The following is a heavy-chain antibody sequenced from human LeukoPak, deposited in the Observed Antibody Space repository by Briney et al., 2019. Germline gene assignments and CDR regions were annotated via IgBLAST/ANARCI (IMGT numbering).Heavy chain of an antibody. Sequence: GASVKVSCKVSGYTLTELSMHWVRQAPGKGLEWMGGFDPEDGETIYAQKFQGRVTMTEDTSTDTAYMELSSLRSEDTAVYYCATDLITGTTSVFDYWGQGTLVTVSS. V-gene: IGHV1-24*01. J-gene: IGHJ4*02. CDR3: ATDLITGTTSVFDY. D-gene: IGHD1-20*01. CDR1: GYTLTELS. CDR2: FDPEDGET.